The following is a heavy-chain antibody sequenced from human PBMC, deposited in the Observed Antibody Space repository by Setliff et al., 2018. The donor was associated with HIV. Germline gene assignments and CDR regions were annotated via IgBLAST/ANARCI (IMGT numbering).Heavy chain of an antibody. CDR2: ISHSGNT. CDR3: ARGHWERSGSLGH. CDR1: DGDLSGDS. V-gene: IGHV4-34*01. D-gene: IGHD3-22*01. J-gene: IGHJ4*02. Sequence: SETLSLTCDVADGDLSGDSWSWIRQPPGKGLQWIGEISHSGNTTYNPSLSSRVTISLDTSRNQLSLKLNSVTAADTAVYYCARGHWERSGSLGHWGQGTLVTVSS.